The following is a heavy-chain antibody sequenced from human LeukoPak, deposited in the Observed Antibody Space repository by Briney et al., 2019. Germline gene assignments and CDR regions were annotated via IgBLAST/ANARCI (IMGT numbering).Heavy chain of an antibody. CDR1: GFTFSTYE. Sequence: GGSLRLSCAAPGFTFSTYEMDWVRQAPGKGLEWISYISNGGTTILYADSVKGRFTISRDDAKNSLYLQMNSLRAEDTALYYCAREICQSGSRCYDAFDVWGQGTMVTVSS. CDR2: ISNGGTTI. D-gene: IGHD2-15*01. J-gene: IGHJ3*01. CDR3: AREICQSGSRCYDAFDV. V-gene: IGHV3-48*03.